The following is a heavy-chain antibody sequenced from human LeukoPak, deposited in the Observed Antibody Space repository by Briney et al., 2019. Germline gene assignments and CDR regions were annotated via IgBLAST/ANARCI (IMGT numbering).Heavy chain of an antibody. Sequence: VKPSETLSLTCTVSGGSISSRSYYWGWIRQPPGEGLEWIASIYYSGSTFYDPSLKSRVTISVDTSKSQFSLKLTSVTAADTAVYYCARWFYYGSGRRQFDYWGQGTLVTVSS. D-gene: IGHD3-10*01. CDR1: GGSISSRSYY. J-gene: IGHJ4*02. CDR2: IYYSGST. V-gene: IGHV4-39*01. CDR3: ARWFYYGSGRRQFDY.